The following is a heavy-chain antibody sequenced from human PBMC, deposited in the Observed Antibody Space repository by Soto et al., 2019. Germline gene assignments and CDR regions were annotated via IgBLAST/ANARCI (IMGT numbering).Heavy chain of an antibody. V-gene: IGHV1-69*13. Sequence: GASVKVSCKASGGTFSSYAISWVRQAPGQGLEWMGGIIPIFGTANYAQKFQGRVTITADESTSTAYMELSSLRSEDTAVYYCARMGKPYYYYGMDVGGKGTTVTVSS. CDR2: IIPIFGTA. D-gene: IGHD1-26*01. J-gene: IGHJ6*04. CDR3: ARMGKPYYYYGMDV. CDR1: GGTFSSYA.